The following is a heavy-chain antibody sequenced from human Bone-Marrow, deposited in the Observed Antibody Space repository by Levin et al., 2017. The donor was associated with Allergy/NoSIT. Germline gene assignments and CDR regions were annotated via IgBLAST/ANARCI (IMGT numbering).Heavy chain of an antibody. D-gene: IGHD3-3*01. CDR2: ISGSGTGT. J-gene: IGHJ4*02. CDR1: GFTFKNYA. CDR3: AKDRSGSRSKGDLDY. V-gene: IGHV3-23*01. Sequence: PWASVKVSCAASGFTFKNYAMAWVRQAPGKGLEWVSTISGSGTGTYYADSVKGRFTVSRDNSKNTLYLQLNSLRVEDTAVFYCAKDRSGSRSKGDLDYWGQGTLVTVSS.